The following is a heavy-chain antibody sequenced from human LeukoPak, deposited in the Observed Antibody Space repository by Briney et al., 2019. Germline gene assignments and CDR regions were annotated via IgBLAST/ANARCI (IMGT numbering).Heavy chain of an antibody. Sequence: ASVKVSCKASSHTLTSYCISGVPQAPGQALEWMGWISAYNGNTNCAQKLQGRVTMTTDTSTSTAYMELRSLRSDDTAVYFCARDLGIAVAGTWGYWGQGTLVTVSS. D-gene: IGHD6-19*01. V-gene: IGHV1-18*01. CDR2: ISAYNGNT. J-gene: IGHJ4*02. CDR1: SHTLTSYC. CDR3: ARDLGIAVAGTWGY.